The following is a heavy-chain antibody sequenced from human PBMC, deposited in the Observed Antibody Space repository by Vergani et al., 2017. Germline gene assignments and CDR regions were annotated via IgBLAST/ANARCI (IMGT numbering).Heavy chain of an antibody. D-gene: IGHD3-3*01. J-gene: IGHJ3*02. Sequence: QVQLVQSGAEVKKPGSSVKVSCKASGGTFSSYAISWVRQAPGQGLEWMGGIIPIFGTANYAQKFQGRVTITADESTSTAYMELSSLRSEDTAVYYGARASYYDEPGGGVAFDIWGQGTMVTVSS. CDR2: IIPIFGTA. CDR1: GGTFSSYA. CDR3: ARASYYDEPGGGVAFDI. V-gene: IGHV1-69*01.